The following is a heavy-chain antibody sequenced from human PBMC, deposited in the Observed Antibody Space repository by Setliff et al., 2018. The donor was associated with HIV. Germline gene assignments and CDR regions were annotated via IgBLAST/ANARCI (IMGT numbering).Heavy chain of an antibody. CDR2: IYYSGNP. J-gene: IGHJ4*02. V-gene: IGHV4-31*03. Sequence: SETLSLTCTVSGGSISSGYYYWSWVRQHPGKGLEWIGYIYYSGNPFYNPSLRSRVTISLDTSKNQFSLKLSSVTAADTAVYYCARGFDYAQRPPLYYFDYWGQGTLVTVSS. CDR3: ARGFDYAQRPPLYYFDY. CDR1: GGSISSGYYY. D-gene: IGHD2-2*01.